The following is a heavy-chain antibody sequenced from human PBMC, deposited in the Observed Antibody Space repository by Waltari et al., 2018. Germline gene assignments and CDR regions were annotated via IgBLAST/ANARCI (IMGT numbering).Heavy chain of an antibody. J-gene: IGHJ4*02. CDR1: GGSISSYY. V-gene: IGHV4-59*01. CDR2: IYYSGST. CDR3: ARAVQGDPRFDY. Sequence: QVQLQESGPGLVKPSETLSLTCTVSGGSISSYYWSWIRQPPGKGLEWIGYIYYSGSTNYNPSLKSRVTISVDTSKNQFSLKLSSVTAADTAGYYCARAVQGDPRFDYWGQGTLVTVSS. D-gene: IGHD3-16*01.